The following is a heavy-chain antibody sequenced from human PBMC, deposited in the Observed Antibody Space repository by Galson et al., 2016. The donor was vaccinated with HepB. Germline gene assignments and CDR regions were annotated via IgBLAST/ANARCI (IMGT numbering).Heavy chain of an antibody. CDR3: ATSVYGDYRFDDWYFDL. CDR2: IGTAGDT. V-gene: IGHV3-13*04. D-gene: IGHD4-17*01. Sequence: SLRLSCAASGFTFSSYDMHWVRQATGKGLEWVSGIGTAGDTYYPGSVKGRFTISREDAKNSLYLQMNSLRAGDTAVYYCATSVYGDYRFDDWYFDLWGRATLVTASS. CDR1: GFTFSSYD. J-gene: IGHJ2*01.